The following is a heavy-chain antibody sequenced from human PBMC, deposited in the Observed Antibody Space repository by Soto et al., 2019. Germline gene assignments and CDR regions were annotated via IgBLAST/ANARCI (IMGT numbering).Heavy chain of an antibody. J-gene: IGHJ4*02. CDR2: ISGSGGST. V-gene: IGHV3-23*01. CDR3: AKEGSDARPRKKCVLVDY. Sequence: GGSLRLSCAASGFTFSNAWMSWVRQAPGKGLEWVSVISGSGGSTYYADSVKGRFTLSRDNSKNTLYLQMNSLRAEDTAVYYCAKEGSDARPRKKCVLVDYWGQGARVTVSS. CDR1: GFTFSNAW.